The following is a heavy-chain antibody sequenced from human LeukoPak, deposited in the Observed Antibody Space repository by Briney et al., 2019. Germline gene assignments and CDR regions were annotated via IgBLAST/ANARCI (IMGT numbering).Heavy chain of an antibody. CDR2: ISSNSIYI. D-gene: IGHD2/OR15-2a*01. Sequence: GGSLRLSCAASGFTVSSYSMHWVRQAPGKGLDWVSSISSNSIYIYYATSVEGRFTISRDNAKNSLYLQMNTLRAEDTAVYYCAKYLSRAFDSWGQGILVSVSS. V-gene: IGHV3-21*06. CDR3: AKYLSRAFDS. J-gene: IGHJ4*02. CDR1: GFTVSSYS.